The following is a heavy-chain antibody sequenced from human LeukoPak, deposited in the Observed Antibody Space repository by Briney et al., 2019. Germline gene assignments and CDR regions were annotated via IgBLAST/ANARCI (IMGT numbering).Heavy chain of an antibody. CDR3: ARNRVGFSFDY. J-gene: IGHJ4*02. Sequence: SETLSLTCTVSGYSISSGYYWGWIRPPPGKGLEWIGSIYHSGSTYYNPSLKSRVTISVDTSKNQFSLKLSSVTAADTAVYYCARNRVGFSFDYWGQGTLVTVSS. CDR1: GYSISSGYY. D-gene: IGHD1/OR15-1a*01. V-gene: IGHV4-38-2*02. CDR2: IYHSGST.